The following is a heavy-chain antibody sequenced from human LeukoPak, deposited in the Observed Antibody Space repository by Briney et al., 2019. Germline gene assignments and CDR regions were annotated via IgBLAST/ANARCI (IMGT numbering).Heavy chain of an antibody. CDR1: GGSLSGYY. CDR2: INHSGST. J-gene: IGHJ4*02. V-gene: IGHV4-34*01. D-gene: IGHD3-10*01. Sequence: SETLSLTSAVYGGSLSGYYWSWIRQPPGKGLEWIGEINHSGSTNYNPSLRSRVTISVDTSKNQFSLRLISVTAADTAVYYCARGSAQGSDYWGQGTLVTVSS. CDR3: ARGSAQGSDY.